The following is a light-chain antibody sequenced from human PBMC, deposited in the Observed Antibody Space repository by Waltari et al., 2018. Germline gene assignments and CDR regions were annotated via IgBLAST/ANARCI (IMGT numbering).Light chain of an antibody. V-gene: IGKV3-20*01. J-gene: IGKJ1*01. CDR3: QQYGSSPWT. Sequence: EIVLTQSPGTLSLSPGERATITCRASQRVSSSYLAWYQQKPGQAPRVLIHGASNRATGIPDRFSGSGSGTDFTLTISRLEPEDFAVYYCQQYGSSPWTFGQGTKVEIK. CDR2: GAS. CDR1: QRVSSSY.